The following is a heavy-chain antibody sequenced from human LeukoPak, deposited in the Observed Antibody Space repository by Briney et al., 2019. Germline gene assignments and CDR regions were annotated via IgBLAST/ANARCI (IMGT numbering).Heavy chain of an antibody. J-gene: IGHJ4*02. CDR2: INPNSGGT. Sequence: ASVKVSCKASGYTFTGYYMHWVRQAPGQGLEWMGWINPNSGGTNYAQKFQGRVTMTRDTSISTAYMELGRLRSDDTAVYYCARDNGYCSGGSCYIISGYSYGIDYWGQGTLVTVSS. CDR1: GYTFTGYY. V-gene: IGHV1-2*02. D-gene: IGHD2-15*01. CDR3: ARDNGYCSGGSCYIISGYSYGIDY.